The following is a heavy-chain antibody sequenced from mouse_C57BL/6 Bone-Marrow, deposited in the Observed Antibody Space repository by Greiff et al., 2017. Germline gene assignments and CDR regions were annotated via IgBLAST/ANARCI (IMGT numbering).Heavy chain of an antibody. J-gene: IGHJ1*03. CDR2: ISSGSTI. Sequence: EVHLVESGGGLVKPGGSLKLSCAASGFTFSDYGMHWVRQAPEKGLEWVAYISSGSTIYYADTVKGRFTISRDNAKNTLFLQMTSLRSEDTAMYYCARHGSSYWYFDVWGTGTTVTVSS. CDR3: ARHGSSYWYFDV. D-gene: IGHD1-1*01. CDR1: GFTFSDYG. V-gene: IGHV5-17*01.